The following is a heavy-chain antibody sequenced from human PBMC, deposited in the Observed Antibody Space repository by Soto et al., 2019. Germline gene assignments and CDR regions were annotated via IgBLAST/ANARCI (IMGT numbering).Heavy chain of an antibody. J-gene: IGHJ4*02. CDR3: AREVGYGDFSAALLD. Sequence: VQLMQSGAEVKQPGSSVKVSCKASGGTFSSHSINWVRQAPGQGLEWMGGIITLFGTANYAQNFPGRVTSTADQSTSTAYMELNSLRSDDTAVYYCAREVGYGDFSAALLDWGQGTLVTVSS. CDR2: IITLFGTA. D-gene: IGHD4-17*01. V-gene: IGHV1-69*01. CDR1: GGTFSSHS.